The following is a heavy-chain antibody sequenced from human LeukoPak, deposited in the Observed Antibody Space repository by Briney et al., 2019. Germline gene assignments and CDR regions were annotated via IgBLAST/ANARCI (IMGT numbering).Heavy chain of an antibody. J-gene: IGHJ4*02. CDR2: IDSGSTSK. CDR1: GFFLTDYY. Sequence: GGSLTVSCAASGFFLTDYYIRWVRQAPARGLEGVSFIDSGSTSKKYADSVKGRFTISRDNAKNTLDLQMNSVRAEDAAVYYCVRSLLDGNNEYWGQGTLVTVSA. V-gene: IGHV3-11*06. CDR3: VRSLLDGNNEY. D-gene: IGHD5-24*01.